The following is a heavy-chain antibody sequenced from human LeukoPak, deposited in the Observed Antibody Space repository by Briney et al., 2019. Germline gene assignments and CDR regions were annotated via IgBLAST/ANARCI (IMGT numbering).Heavy chain of an antibody. CDR1: GYTFTSHY. V-gene: IGHV1-46*01. Sequence: ASVRVSCKASGYTFTSHYMHWVRQAPGQGLEWMGIINRSGAGTNYAQKFQGRLTMTRDMSTSTVYMELGSLRSEDTAVYYCARGDHCYDTSGYYPSGFDYWGQGTLVTVSS. J-gene: IGHJ4*02. D-gene: IGHD3-22*01. CDR2: INRSGAGT. CDR3: ARGDHCYDTSGYYPSGFDY.